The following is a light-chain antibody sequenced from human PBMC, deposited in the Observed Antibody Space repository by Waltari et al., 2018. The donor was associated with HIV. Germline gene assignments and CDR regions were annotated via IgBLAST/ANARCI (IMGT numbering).Light chain of an antibody. CDR3: QESFS. CDR1: QSISNK. CDR2: SAS. Sequence: DIQMTQSPSSLSASVGDRGTITCRASQSISNKLNWYQQKLGKAPKLLIHSASILESGVPARFSGSGSGTDFTLTISSLQPEDFATYYCQESFSFGPGTKVDIK. J-gene: IGKJ3*01. V-gene: IGKV1-39*01.